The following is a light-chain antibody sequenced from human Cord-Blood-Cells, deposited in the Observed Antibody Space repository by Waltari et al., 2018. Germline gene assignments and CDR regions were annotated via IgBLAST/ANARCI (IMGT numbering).Light chain of an antibody. Sequence: DIQMTQSPSSLSASVGDRVTITCRASQGISNYLAWYQQKPGKVPKLRIYAASTLQSGVPSRSSGSGSGQDSTLPISSLHLKEVPPYYCQKNNSALFPFGLGPKWISN. V-gene: IGKV1-27*01. J-gene: IGKJ3*01. CDR1: QGISNY. CDR2: AAS. CDR3: QKNNSALFP.